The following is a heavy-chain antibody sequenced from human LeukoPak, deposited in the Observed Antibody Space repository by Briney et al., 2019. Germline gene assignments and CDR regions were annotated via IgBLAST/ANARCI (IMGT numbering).Heavy chain of an antibody. D-gene: IGHD3-22*01. J-gene: IGHJ4*02. CDR2: ISSSSSYI. CDR1: GFTFSSYS. Sequence: GSLRLSCAASGFTFSSYSMNWVRQAPGKGLEWVSSISSSSSYIYYADSVKGRFTISRDNAKNSLHLQMNSLRAEDTAVYYCASEGDDEDYDRSGYPKVDYWGQGTLVTVSS. V-gene: IGHV3-21*01. CDR3: ASEGDDEDYDRSGYPKVDY.